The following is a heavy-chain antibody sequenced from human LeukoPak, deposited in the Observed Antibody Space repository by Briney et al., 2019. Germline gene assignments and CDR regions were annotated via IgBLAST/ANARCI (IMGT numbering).Heavy chain of an antibody. D-gene: IGHD1-26*01. V-gene: IGHV3-74*01. Sequence: GGSLRLSCAASGFTVSSNYMSWVRQAPGKGLMWVSRINSDGSSTNYADSVKGRFTISRDNAKNTLYLQMNSLRAEDTAVYYCASEIVGAGDFDYWGQGTLVTVSS. CDR3: ASEIVGAGDFDY. J-gene: IGHJ4*02. CDR2: INSDGSST. CDR1: GFTVSSNY.